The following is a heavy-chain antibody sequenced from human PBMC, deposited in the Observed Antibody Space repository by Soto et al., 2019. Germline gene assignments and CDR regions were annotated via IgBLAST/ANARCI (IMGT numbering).Heavy chain of an antibody. D-gene: IGHD3-9*01. CDR1: GGSISSGGYY. CDR2: IYYSGST. Sequence: PSETLSLTCTVSGGSISSGGYYWSWIRQHPGKGLEWIGYIYYSGSTYYNPSLKSRVTISVDTSKNQFSLKLSSATAADTATYYCAHKGPDDWPLDYWGQGTLVTVSS. V-gene: IGHV4-31*03. J-gene: IGHJ4*02. CDR3: AHKGPDDWPLDY.